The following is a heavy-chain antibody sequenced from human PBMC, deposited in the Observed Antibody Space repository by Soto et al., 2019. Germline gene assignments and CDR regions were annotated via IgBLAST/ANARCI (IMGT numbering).Heavy chain of an antibody. Sequence: ASVKVSCKVSGYTLTELSMHWVRQAPGKGLEWMGGFDPEDGETIYAQKFQGRVTMTEDTSTDTAYMELSSLRSEDTAVYYCATAQYSGYALPSQVFDYWGQGTLVTVSS. CDR3: ATAQYSGYALPSQVFDY. CDR2: FDPEDGET. V-gene: IGHV1-24*01. D-gene: IGHD5-12*01. CDR1: GYTLTELS. J-gene: IGHJ4*02.